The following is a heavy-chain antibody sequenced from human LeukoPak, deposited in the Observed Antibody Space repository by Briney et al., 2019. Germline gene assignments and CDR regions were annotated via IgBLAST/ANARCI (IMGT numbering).Heavy chain of an antibody. V-gene: IGHV1-8*01. D-gene: IGHD3-3*01. J-gene: IGHJ4*02. Sequence: ASVKVSCKASGYTFTSYDINWVRRATGQGLEWMGWMDPNSGNTGYAQKFQGRVTMTRNTSISTAYMELSSLRSEDTAVYYCARHEGDFWGPLDYWGQGTLVTVSS. CDR2: MDPNSGNT. CDR3: ARHEGDFWGPLDY. CDR1: GYTFTSYD.